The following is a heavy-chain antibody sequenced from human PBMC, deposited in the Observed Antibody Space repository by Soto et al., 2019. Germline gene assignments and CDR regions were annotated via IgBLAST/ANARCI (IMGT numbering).Heavy chain of an antibody. CDR3: ASPYFYDTSGYFRPADTFDI. D-gene: IGHD3-22*01. CDR1: GGSISSSSYY. J-gene: IGHJ3*02. V-gene: IGHV4-39*01. Sequence: SETLSLTCTVSGGSISSSSYYWGWIPQPPGKGLQWIGSIYYSVSTYYNPSLESRVTVSVDKSKNRFSLKLSSVTAADTAVYYSASPYFYDTSGYFRPADTFDIWGPGTMVTVSS. CDR2: IYYSVST.